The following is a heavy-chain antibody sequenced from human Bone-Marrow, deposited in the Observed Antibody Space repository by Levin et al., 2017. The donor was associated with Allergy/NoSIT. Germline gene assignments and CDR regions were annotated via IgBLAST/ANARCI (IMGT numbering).Heavy chain of an antibody. J-gene: IGHJ3*02. CDR1: GFTFSSYG. D-gene: IGHD1-26*01. CDR2: ISYDGSNK. V-gene: IGHV3-30*18. Sequence: GSLRLSCAASGFTFSSYGMHWVRQAPGKGLEWVAVISYDGSNKYYADSVKGRFTISRDNSKNTLYLQMNSLRAEDTAVYYCAKDKRFRGSYFSAAFDIWGQGTMVTVSS. CDR3: AKDKRFRGSYFSAAFDI.